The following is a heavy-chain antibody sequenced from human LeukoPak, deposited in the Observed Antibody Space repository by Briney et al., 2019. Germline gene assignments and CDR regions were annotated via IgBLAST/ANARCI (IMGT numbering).Heavy chain of an antibody. J-gene: IGHJ4*02. D-gene: IGHD3-10*01. CDR2: INPNSGGT. Sequence: ASVKVSCKASGYTFTGYYMHWVRQAPGQGLEWMGRINPNSGGTNYAQKFQGRVTMTRDTSISTAYMELSRLRSDDTAVYYCARDTTMVRRVIKRARFDYWGQGTLVTVSS. CDR3: ARDTTMVRRVIKRARFDY. V-gene: IGHV1-2*06. CDR1: GYTFTGYY.